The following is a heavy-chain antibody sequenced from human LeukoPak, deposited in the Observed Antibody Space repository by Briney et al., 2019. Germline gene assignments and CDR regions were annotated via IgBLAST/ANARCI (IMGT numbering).Heavy chain of an antibody. J-gene: IGHJ1*01. CDR2: INPSGGST. V-gene: IGHV1-2*02. CDR1: GYTFTHYS. CDR3: ARGSYDSSDFEYFHH. Sequence: GSVKVSCKAAGYTFTHYSMHWGRQAPGQGLEWMGIINPSGGSTNYAQKFQGRVTMTRDTSIGTAYMELNRLRSDDTAVYYCARGSYDSSDFEYFHHWGQGTLVTVSS. D-gene: IGHD3-22*01.